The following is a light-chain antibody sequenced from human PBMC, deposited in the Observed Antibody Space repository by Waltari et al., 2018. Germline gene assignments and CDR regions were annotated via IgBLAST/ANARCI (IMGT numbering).Light chain of an antibody. Sequence: TLSLSPGERTTLACRASQSVSSSYLAWYQQKPGQAPRLLIYGTSSRASGIPDRFSGSGSGADFTLIISRLEPEDFAVYYCQQYGSSPYTFGQGTKLEIK. V-gene: IGKV3-20*01. CDR1: QSVSSSY. CDR2: GTS. CDR3: QQYGSSPYT. J-gene: IGKJ2*01.